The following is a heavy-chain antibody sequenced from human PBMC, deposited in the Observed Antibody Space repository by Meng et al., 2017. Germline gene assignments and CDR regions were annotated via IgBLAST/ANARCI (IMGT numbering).Heavy chain of an antibody. J-gene: IGHJ4*02. Sequence: GGSLRLSCAASGFTFSSYAMHWVRQAPGKGLEWVSAISGSGGSTYYADSVKGRFTISRDNYKNTLYLQMNSLRAEDTAVYYCARGSMVRGVIPLYWGQGPLVTVSS. V-gene: IGHV3-23*01. CDR2: ISGSGGST. D-gene: IGHD3-10*01. CDR3: ARGSMVRGVIPLY. CDR1: GFTFSSYA.